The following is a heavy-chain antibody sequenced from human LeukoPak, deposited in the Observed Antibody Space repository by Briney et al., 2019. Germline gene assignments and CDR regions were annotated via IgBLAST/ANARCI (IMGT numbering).Heavy chain of an antibody. V-gene: IGHV4-30-4*01. CDR3: ARAYRGYSSSWYFDY. Sequence: SETLPLTCTVSGGSISSGDYYWSWIRQPPGKGLEWIGYIYYSGSTYYNPSLKSRVTISVDTSKNQYSLKLSSVTAADTAVYYCARAYRGYSSSWYFDYWGQGTLVTVSS. D-gene: IGHD6-13*01. CDR1: GGSISSGDYY. J-gene: IGHJ4*02. CDR2: IYYSGST.